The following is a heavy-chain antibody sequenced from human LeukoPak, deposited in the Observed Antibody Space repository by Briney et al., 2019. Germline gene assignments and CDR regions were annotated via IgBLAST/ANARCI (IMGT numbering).Heavy chain of an antibody. CDR1: GFSFSRDS. V-gene: IGHV3-48*01. D-gene: IGHD4/OR15-4a*01. J-gene: IGHJ4*02. CDR2: ISYDSMIK. CDR3: VRDNPRCCGAIPANIDDY. Sequence: LTGGSLRLSCVASGFSFSRDSMNWVRQAPGKGLEWISYISYDSMIKYYADSVRGRFTISRDSAKDSLYLQMHSLRAEDTAVYYCVRDNPRCCGAIPANIDDYWGQGTLVTVSS.